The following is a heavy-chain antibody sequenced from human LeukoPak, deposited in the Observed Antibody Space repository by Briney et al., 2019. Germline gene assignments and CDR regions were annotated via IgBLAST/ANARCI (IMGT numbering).Heavy chain of an antibody. D-gene: IGHD5-12*01. CDR2: IYHSGST. Sequence: PSETLSLTCAVSGYSISSGYYWGWIRRPPGKGLEWIGSIYHSGSTYYNPSLKSRVTISVDTSKNQFSLKLSSVTAADTAVYYCAGLRLPYYYGMDVWGEGTTVTVSS. CDR3: AGLRLPYYYGMDV. V-gene: IGHV4-38-2*01. J-gene: IGHJ6*04. CDR1: GYSISSGYY.